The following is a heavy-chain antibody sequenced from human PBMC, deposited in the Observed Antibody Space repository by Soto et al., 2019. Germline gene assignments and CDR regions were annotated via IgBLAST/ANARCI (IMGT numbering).Heavy chain of an antibody. V-gene: IGHV3-23*01. Sequence: EVQLLESGGGLVQPGGSLRLSCAASGFTFSSYAMSWVRQAPGKGLEWVSAISGSGGSTYYADSVKGRFTISRDNSKNTQYLQMNSLRADDTAVYYCAKVRRGYCSSTSCYAGFDYWGQGTLVNVSS. CDR2: ISGSGGST. J-gene: IGHJ4*02. D-gene: IGHD2-2*01. CDR3: AKVRRGYCSSTSCYAGFDY. CDR1: GFTFSSYA.